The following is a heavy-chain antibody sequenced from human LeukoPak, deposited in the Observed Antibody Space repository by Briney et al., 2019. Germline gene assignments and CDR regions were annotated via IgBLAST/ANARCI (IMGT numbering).Heavy chain of an antibody. V-gene: IGHV1-69*05. Sequence: ASVKVSCKASGGTFSSYAISWVRQAPGQGLEWMGGIIPIFGTANYAQKFQGRVTITTDESTSTAYMELSSLRPEDTAVYYCARALIAVAGRPYYFDYWGQGTLVTVSS. CDR2: IIPIFGTA. CDR3: ARALIAVAGRPYYFDY. CDR1: GGTFSSYA. D-gene: IGHD6-19*01. J-gene: IGHJ4*02.